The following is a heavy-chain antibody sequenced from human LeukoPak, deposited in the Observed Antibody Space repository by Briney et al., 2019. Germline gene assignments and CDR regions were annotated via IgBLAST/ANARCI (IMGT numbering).Heavy chain of an antibody. J-gene: IGHJ4*02. CDR3: ARDFTAVAGTVDY. CDR2: IKQDGSEK. CDR1: GFTFSSYW. Sequence: GGSLRLSCAASGFTFSSYWMSWVRQAPGKGLEWVANIKQDGSEKYYVDSVKGRFTISRDNAKNSLYLQMKSLRAEDTAVYHCARDFTAVAGTVDYWGQGTLVTVSS. V-gene: IGHV3-7*01. D-gene: IGHD6-19*01.